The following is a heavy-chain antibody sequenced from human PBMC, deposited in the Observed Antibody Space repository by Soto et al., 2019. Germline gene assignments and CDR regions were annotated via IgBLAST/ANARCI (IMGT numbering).Heavy chain of an antibody. D-gene: IGHD6-19*01. CDR1: GFSFSSYA. V-gene: IGHV3-23*01. CDR3: AKFLTMAAIRDDFDC. J-gene: IGHJ4*02. CDR2: ISGSGGST. Sequence: GGSLRLSCAASGFSFSSYAMSWVRQARGKGLEWVSGISGSGGSTYYADSVKGRFTISRDSSKTTLYLQMNSLRAQDTAVYYCAKFLTMAAIRDDFDCWGQGTLVTVSS.